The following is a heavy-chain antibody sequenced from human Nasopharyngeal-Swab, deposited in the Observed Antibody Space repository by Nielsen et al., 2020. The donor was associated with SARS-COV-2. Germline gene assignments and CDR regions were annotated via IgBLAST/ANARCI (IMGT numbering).Heavy chain of an antibody. CDR1: GGSFSGYY. Sequence: SETLSLTCAVYGGSFSGYYWSWIRQPPGKGLEWIGEINHSGSTNYNPSLKSRVTISIDTSKNQFSLKLSSVTAADTAVYYCARYCSSTSCHNWFDPWGQGTLVTVSS. CDR2: INHSGST. V-gene: IGHV4-34*01. D-gene: IGHD2-2*01. J-gene: IGHJ5*02. CDR3: ARYCSSTSCHNWFDP.